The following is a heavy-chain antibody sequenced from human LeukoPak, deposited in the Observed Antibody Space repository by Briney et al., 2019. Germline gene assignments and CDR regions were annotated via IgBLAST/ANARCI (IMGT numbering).Heavy chain of an antibody. J-gene: IGHJ4*02. CDR1: GFSFSTYG. CDR3: VRDPGVVAYYFDS. CDR2: IWYDGSKK. Sequence: PGRSLRLSCAASGFSFSTYGMHWVRQVPGKGLDWVAVIWYDGSKKYYADSVKGRFTISGDDSKSTLYLQMNSLRAEDTATYYCVRDPGVVAYYFDSWGQGTLVTVSS. V-gene: IGHV3-33*01. D-gene: IGHD6-6*01.